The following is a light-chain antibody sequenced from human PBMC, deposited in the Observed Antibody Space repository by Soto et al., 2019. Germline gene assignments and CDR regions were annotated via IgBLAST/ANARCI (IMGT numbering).Light chain of an antibody. CDR1: QSVSSNY. V-gene: IGKV3-20*01. J-gene: IGKJ1*01. CDR3: HQYGSSLRT. Sequence: ENVLTQSPGTLSLSPGERATLSCRSSQSVSSNYLGWYQKKPGQPPRLLIYGGSSRATGIPDRFSGGGSGTDFTLTIIRLEPEDFAVYYCHQYGSSLRTFGQGTKVDI. CDR2: GGS.